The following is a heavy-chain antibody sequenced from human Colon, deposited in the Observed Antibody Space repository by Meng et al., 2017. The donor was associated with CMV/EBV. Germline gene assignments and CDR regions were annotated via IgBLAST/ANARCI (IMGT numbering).Heavy chain of an antibody. V-gene: IGHV3-9*01. Sequence: SLKISCEGSGFSFDDYAMYWVRHAPGKGLEWVSSISWNGVTIYYAESVKGRFTISRDNAKNSLYLQMNSLRAEDTAVYYCAKALGFQDWGSSHDPFDVWGQGTMVTVSS. D-gene: IGHD6-13*01. CDR2: ISWNGVTI. J-gene: IGHJ3*01. CDR1: GFSFDDYA. CDR3: AKALGFQDWGSSHDPFDV.